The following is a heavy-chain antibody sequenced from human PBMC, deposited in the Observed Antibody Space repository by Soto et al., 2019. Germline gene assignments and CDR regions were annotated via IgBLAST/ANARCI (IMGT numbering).Heavy chain of an antibody. CDR2: IWYDGSNK. Sequence: GGSLRFSCAASGFTFSSYGMHWVRQAPGKGLEWVAVIWYDGSNKYYADSVKGRFTISRDNSKNTLYLQMNSPRAEDTAVYYCARGGYYYDSSGYLTEDYWGQGTLVTAPQ. J-gene: IGHJ4*02. V-gene: IGHV3-33*01. CDR1: GFTFSSYG. D-gene: IGHD3-22*01. CDR3: ARGGYYYDSSGYLTEDY.